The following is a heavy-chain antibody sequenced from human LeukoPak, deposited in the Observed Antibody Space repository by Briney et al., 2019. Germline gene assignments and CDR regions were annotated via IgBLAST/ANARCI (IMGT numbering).Heavy chain of an antibody. D-gene: IGHD4-23*01. J-gene: IGHJ3*02. CDR3: AKDGGPAHLDAFDI. CDR2: IWYDGSNK. CDR1: GFTFSSYG. Sequence: GGSLRLPCAASGFTFSSYGMHWVRQAPGKGLEWVAVIWYDGSNKYYADSVKGRFTISRDNSKNTLYLQMNSLRAEDTAVYYCAKDGGPAHLDAFDIWGQGTMVTVSS. V-gene: IGHV3-33*06.